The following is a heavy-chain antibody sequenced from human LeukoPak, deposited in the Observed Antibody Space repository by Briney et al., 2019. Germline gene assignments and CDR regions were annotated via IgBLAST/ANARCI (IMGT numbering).Heavy chain of an antibody. V-gene: IGHV3-33*08. CDR2: IWYDGSNK. J-gene: IGHJ4*02. D-gene: IGHD6-19*01. CDR3: ARGGIAVAGAGFDY. CDR1: GFSFSTYA. Sequence: GRSLRLSCAASGFSFSTYAMHWVRQSPDTGLEWVAVIWYDGSNKYYADSVKGRFTISRDNPKNTLSLQMNSLRAEDTAVYYCARGGIAVAGAGFDYWGQGTLVTVSS.